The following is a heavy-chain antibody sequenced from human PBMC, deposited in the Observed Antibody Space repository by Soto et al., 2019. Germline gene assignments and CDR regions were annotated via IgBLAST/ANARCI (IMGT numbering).Heavy chain of an antibody. CDR1: GFTFSIYW. Sequence: EVQLVESGGGLVQPGESLRLSCSASGFTFSIYWMHWVRQAPGKGLVWVSRISSDGRSTTYADSVKGRFSISRDNADNTLYLQMSSLRAEDTAVYYCAKDPITMVRGGFFVDWGQGTLVTVSS. D-gene: IGHD3-10*01. CDR2: ISSDGRST. J-gene: IGHJ4*02. CDR3: AKDPITMVRGGFFVD. V-gene: IGHV3-74*03.